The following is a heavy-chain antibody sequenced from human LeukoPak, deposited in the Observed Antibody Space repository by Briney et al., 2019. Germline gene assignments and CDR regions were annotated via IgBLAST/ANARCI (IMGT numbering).Heavy chain of an antibody. V-gene: IGHV3-21*01. Sequence: GGSLRLSCAASGFTFSSYSMNWVRQAPGKGLEWVSSISSSSSYIYYVDSVKGRFTISRGNAKNSLYLQMNSLRAEDTAVYYCAREVKTGRFDPWGQGTLVTVSS. CDR1: GFTFSSYS. CDR3: AREVKTGRFDP. J-gene: IGHJ5*02. CDR2: ISSSSSYI.